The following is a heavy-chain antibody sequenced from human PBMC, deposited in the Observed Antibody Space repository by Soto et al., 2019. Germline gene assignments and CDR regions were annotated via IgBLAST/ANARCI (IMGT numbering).Heavy chain of an antibody. Sequence: QVQLVQSGAEVKKPGASVKVSCKASGYTFTGYYMHWVRQAPGQGLEWMGWIKPNSGGTNYAQKVQGRVTMTRDTSISTAYMELSRLRSDDTAVYYCARDRTRVAAAGINYWGQGTLVTVSS. CDR1: GYTFTGYY. CDR2: IKPNSGGT. D-gene: IGHD6-13*01. CDR3: ARDRTRVAAAGINY. V-gene: IGHV1-2*02. J-gene: IGHJ4*02.